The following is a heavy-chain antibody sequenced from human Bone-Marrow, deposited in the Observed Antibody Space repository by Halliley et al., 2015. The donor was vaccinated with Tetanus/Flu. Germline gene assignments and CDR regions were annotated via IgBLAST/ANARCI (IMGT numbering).Heavy chain of an antibody. D-gene: IGHD2-2*01. Sequence: TLSLTCSVSGGSLSGYHWSWVRQPPGKGLEWIAHIFLNGGTNYNPTLKSRLTMSVDTSKNQLSLRLSSVTAADTAEHFCARDLAAGAINFYHSDMDVWGQGPTVTVSS. CDR1: GGSLSGYH. CDR2: IFLNGGT. CDR3: ARDLAAGAINFYHSDMDV. V-gene: IGHV4-59*01. J-gene: IGHJ6*02.